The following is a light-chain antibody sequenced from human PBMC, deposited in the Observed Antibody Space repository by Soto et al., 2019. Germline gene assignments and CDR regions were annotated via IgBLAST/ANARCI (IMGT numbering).Light chain of an antibody. CDR3: QQYEKWPPSIT. Sequence: KPQSTADLSVSPPARASLSWRAGQPLNNNVAWYQHKPGQAPRLLIYGTSTRATGISARFSGGGSGTEFTLTISSLQSEDFAVYYCQQYEKWPPSITFGQGTRLEIK. J-gene: IGKJ5*01. CDR2: GTS. V-gene: IGKV3-15*01. CDR1: QPLNNN.